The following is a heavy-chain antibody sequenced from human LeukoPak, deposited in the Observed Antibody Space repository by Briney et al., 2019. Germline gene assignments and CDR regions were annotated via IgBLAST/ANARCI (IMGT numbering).Heavy chain of an antibody. D-gene: IGHD6-6*01. CDR3: ARAGSSIYYYFYMDV. J-gene: IGHJ6*03. CDR1: GFTFDEYG. Sequence: GGSLRLSCAASGFTFDEYGMNWVRQAPGKGLQWVSGINWNGGSTGYADSVKGRFTISRDNAENSLYLQMNSLRAEDTALYYCARAGSSIYYYFYMDVWGKRTTVTVSS. CDR2: INWNGGST. V-gene: IGHV3-20*04.